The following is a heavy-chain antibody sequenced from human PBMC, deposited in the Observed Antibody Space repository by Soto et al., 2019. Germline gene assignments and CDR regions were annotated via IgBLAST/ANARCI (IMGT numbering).Heavy chain of an antibody. CDR1: GGTLSSYA. D-gene: IGHD3-22*01. CDR2: IIPIFGTA. CDR3: ASSGYYGQYYYGMDV. Sequence: SVKVSCKASGGTLSSYAISRVRQAPGQGLEWMGGIIPIFGTANYAQKFQGRVTITADKSTSTAYMELSSLRSEDTAVYYCASSGYYGQYYYGMDVWGQGTTVTVSS. V-gene: IGHV1-69*06. J-gene: IGHJ6*02.